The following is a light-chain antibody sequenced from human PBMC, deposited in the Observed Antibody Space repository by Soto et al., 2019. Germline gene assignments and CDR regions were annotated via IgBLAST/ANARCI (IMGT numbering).Light chain of an antibody. CDR1: RSNIGAGFD. J-gene: IGLJ3*02. Sequence: QSVLTQPPSVSGAPGQRVTISCTGSRSNIGAGFDVHWYQQLPGTAPKLLIYRNNNRPSGVPDRFSGSRSGASASLAITGLQAEDEADYYCQSYDSSLIGSWVFGGGNKLTVL. CDR2: RNN. CDR3: QSYDSSLIGSWV. V-gene: IGLV1-40*01.